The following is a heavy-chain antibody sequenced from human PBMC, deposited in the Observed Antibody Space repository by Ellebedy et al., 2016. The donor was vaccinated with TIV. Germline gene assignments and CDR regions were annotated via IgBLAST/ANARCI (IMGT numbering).Heavy chain of an antibody. V-gene: IGHV4-4*07. CDR2: IFFSGDT. Sequence: MPSETLSLTCSVSGGSITSYYWTRIRQPAGKALEWIGHIFFSGDTNYNPSFKSRVIMSVDTSKNQFSLHLSTVTAADTAVYYCARLAGGWYSIDYWGQGILVTVSS. CDR3: ARLAGGWYSIDY. CDR1: GGSITSYY. J-gene: IGHJ4*02. D-gene: IGHD6-19*01.